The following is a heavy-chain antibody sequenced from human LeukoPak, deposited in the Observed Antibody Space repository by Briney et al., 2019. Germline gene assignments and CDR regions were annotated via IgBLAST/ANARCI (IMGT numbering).Heavy chain of an antibody. D-gene: IGHD6-19*01. CDR1: GGSISSYY. J-gene: IGHJ3*02. CDR2: IYYSGST. CDR3: VRDSLEVTQQWDAFDI. Sequence: SETLSLTCTVSGGSISSYYWSWIRQPPGKGLEWIGYIYYSGSTNYNPSLKSRVTISVDTSKNQFSLKLSSVTAADTAVYYCVRDSLEVTQQWDAFDIWGQGTMVTVSS. V-gene: IGHV4-59*12.